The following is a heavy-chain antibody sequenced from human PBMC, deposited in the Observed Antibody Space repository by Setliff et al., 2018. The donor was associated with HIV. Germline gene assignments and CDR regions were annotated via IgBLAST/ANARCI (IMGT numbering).Heavy chain of an antibody. D-gene: IGHD2-2*01. CDR3: TRHAGRENQLPHTYYYYMDV. CDR2: IYYSGST. CDR1: GYSVSSGYY. V-gene: IGHV4-38-2*01. J-gene: IGHJ6*03. Sequence: PSETLSLTCAVSGYSVSSGYYWGWIRQPPGKGLEWIASIYYSGSTYYAPSLKSRVTISVDTSKNQFSLKVTSVTAADTAVYYCTRHAGRENQLPHTYYYYMDVWGKGATVTVSS.